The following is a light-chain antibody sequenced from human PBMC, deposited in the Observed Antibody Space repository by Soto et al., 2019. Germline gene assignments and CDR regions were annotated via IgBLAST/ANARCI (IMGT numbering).Light chain of an antibody. CDR3: QQTYDSLVS. CDR2: GSS. Sequence: DIQMTQSPPSLSQYVGDRLTITCRASQTISDYLHWYQQKPGKAPTLLIDGSSSLQTGVPPRFSGSGSWTEFTLTISSLQPEDFGTYYCQQTYDSLVSFGGGTKVDIK. CDR1: QTISDY. V-gene: IGKV1-39*01. J-gene: IGKJ4*01.